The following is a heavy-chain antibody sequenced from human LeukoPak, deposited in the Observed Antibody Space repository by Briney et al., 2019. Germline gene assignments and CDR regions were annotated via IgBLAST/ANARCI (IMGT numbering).Heavy chain of an antibody. CDR2: IFYSGST. V-gene: IGHV4-61*05. J-gene: IGHJ3*02. Sequence: SETLSLTCIVSGGSISSSPYFWGWIRQPPGKGLEWIGYIFYSGSTNYNPSLKSRVTISVDTSKNQFSLRLSSVTAADTAVYYCARHGVATMTVEMGTFDIWGQGTMVTVSS. D-gene: IGHD3-22*01. CDR1: GGSISSSPYF. CDR3: ARHGVATMTVEMGTFDI.